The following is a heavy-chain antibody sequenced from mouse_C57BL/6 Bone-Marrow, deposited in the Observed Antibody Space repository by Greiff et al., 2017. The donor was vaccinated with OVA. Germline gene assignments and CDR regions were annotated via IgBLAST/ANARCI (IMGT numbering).Heavy chain of an antibody. J-gene: IGHJ2*01. CDR2: ISNGGGST. D-gene: IGHD1-1*02. CDR1: GFTFSDYY. Sequence: EVKLVESGGGLVQPGGSLKLSCAASGFTFSDYYMYWVRQTPEQRLEWVAYISNGGGSTYYPDTVKGRFTISTDNAENTLYLEMSRLKSEDAAMYYCARRGGGDYFDDWGQGTTLTVSS. CDR3: ARRGGGDYFDD. V-gene: IGHV5-12*01.